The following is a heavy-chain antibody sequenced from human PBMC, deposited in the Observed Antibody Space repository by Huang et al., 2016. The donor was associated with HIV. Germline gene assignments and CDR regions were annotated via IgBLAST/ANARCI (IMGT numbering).Heavy chain of an antibody. Sequence: EVQLVQSGAEVKKPGESLKISGKGSGYTFTISWIAWVRQMPGKGLEWRGKIYPDDSDTRYSPSFQGQVTISADKSISTAYLQWSSLKASDTAMYYCVRRSGYTYYFDYWGQGTLVTVSS. J-gene: IGHJ4*02. V-gene: IGHV5-51*03. CDR1: GYTFTISW. CDR2: IYPDDSDT. D-gene: IGHD3-9*01. CDR3: VRRSGYTYYFDY.